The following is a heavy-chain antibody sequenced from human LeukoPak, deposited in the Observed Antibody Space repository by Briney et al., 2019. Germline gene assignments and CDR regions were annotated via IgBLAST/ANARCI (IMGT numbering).Heavy chain of an antibody. J-gene: IGHJ4*02. Sequence: SETLSLTCTVSGGSINSYYWSWIRQPPGKGLEWIGYVSYSGSTNYNPSLKSRVTISVDTSKNLFFLKLTSVTAADTALYYCARGNANWGQGTLVTVSS. CDR1: GGSINSYY. CDR3: ARGNAN. V-gene: IGHV4-59*01. CDR2: VSYSGST.